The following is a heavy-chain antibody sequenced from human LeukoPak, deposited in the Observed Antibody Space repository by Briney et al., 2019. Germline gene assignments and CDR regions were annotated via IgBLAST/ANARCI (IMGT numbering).Heavy chain of an antibody. V-gene: IGHV3-11*04. D-gene: IGHD5-18*01. CDR1: GFTFSDYY. CDR3: AKSGYSYGAWDGTAYFDY. J-gene: IGHJ4*02. Sequence: GGSLRLSCAASGFTFSDYYMSWIRQAPGKGLEWVSYIGRSGSTIYYADSVKGRFTISRDNSKNTLYLQMNSLRAEDTAVYYCAKSGYSYGAWDGTAYFDYWGQGTLVTVSS. CDR2: IGRSGSTI.